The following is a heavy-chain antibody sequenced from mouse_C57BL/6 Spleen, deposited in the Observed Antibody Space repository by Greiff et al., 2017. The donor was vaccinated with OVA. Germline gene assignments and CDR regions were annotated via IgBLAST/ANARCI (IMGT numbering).Heavy chain of an antibody. V-gene: IGHV1-26*01. CDR2: INPNNGGT. Sequence: VQLQQSGPELVKPGASVKISCKASGYTFTDYYMNWVKQSHGKSLEWIGDINPNNGGTSYNQKFKGKATLTVDKSSSTAYMELRSLTSEDSAVYYCASGNWVDYWGQGTTLTVSS. J-gene: IGHJ2*01. CDR3: ASGNWVDY. D-gene: IGHD4-1*01. CDR1: GYTFTDYY.